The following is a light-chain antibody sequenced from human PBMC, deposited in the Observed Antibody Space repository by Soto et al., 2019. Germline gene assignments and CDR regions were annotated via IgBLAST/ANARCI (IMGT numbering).Light chain of an antibody. Sequence: QSVLAQPASVSGSPGQSITISCTGTSSDVGGYNHVSWYQQHPGKAPKLMIYDVSNRPSGVSNRFSGSKSGNTASLTISGLQAEDEADYYCSSYTSSSYYVFGTGTKVTV. V-gene: IGLV2-14*01. CDR3: SSYTSSSYYV. CDR1: SSDVGGYNH. CDR2: DVS. J-gene: IGLJ1*01.